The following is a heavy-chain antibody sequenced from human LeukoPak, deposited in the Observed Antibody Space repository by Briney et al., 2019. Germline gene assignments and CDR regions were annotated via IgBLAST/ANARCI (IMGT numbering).Heavy chain of an antibody. CDR1: GYTFTSYD. Sequence: ASVKVSCKASGYTFTSYDINWVRQATGQGLEWMGWVNPNSGNTGYARKFQGRVTMTRSTSISTAYMELSSLRSEDTAVYYCAVDLVGTTNVLDYWGQGTLVTVSS. V-gene: IGHV1-8*01. CDR2: VNPNSGNT. J-gene: IGHJ4*02. CDR3: AVDLVGTTNVLDY. D-gene: IGHD1-26*01.